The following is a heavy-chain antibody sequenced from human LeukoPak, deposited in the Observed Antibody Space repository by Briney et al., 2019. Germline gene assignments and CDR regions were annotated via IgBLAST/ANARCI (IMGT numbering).Heavy chain of an antibody. CDR3: AKANQPLYYDILTGYPQH. CDR2: ISGSGGST. Sequence: GGSLGLSCPVSGFTFSTYGMSWVRQAPGKGLEWVSAISGSGGSTYYADSVKSRFTISRDNSKNTLYLQMNSLRAEDTAVYYCAKANQPLYYDILTGYPQHWGQGTLVTVSS. D-gene: IGHD3-9*01. CDR1: GFTFSTYG. J-gene: IGHJ4*02. V-gene: IGHV3-23*01.